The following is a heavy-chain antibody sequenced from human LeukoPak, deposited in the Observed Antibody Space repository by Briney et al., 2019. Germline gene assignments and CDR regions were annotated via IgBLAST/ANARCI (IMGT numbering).Heavy chain of an antibody. J-gene: IGHJ4*02. Sequence: PPGGSLRLSCAASGFTFDDYAMHWVRQAPGKGLEWVSGISGGGDSTFYADSVKGRFTISRDNSKNTLYLQMNSLRAEDTAIYYCAKKLRVTGFDYWGQGTLVTVSS. V-gene: IGHV3-23*01. CDR2: ISGGGDST. D-gene: IGHD2-21*02. CDR1: GFTFDDYA. CDR3: AKKLRVTGFDY.